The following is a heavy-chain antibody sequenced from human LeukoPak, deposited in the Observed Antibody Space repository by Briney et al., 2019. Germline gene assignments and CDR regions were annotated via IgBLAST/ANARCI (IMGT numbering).Heavy chain of an antibody. CDR1: GGSISSGGYS. J-gene: IGHJ6*02. CDR2: IYHSGST. Sequence: SETLSLTCAVSGGSISSGGYSWSWIRQPPGKGLEWIGYIYHSGSTYYNPSLKSRVTISVDRSKNQFSLKLSSVTAADTAVYYCAIYDFWSGYNYYYYYYGMDVWGQGTTVTVSS. CDR3: AIYDFWSGYNYYYYYYGMDV. D-gene: IGHD3-3*01. V-gene: IGHV4-30-2*01.